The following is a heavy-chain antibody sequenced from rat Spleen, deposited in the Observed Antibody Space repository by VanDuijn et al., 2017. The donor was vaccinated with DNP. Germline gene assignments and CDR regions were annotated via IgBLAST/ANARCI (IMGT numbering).Heavy chain of an antibody. V-gene: IGHV6-6*01. Sequence: EVQVLESGGGLVQPGNSLKLSCATSGFTFSTAWMYWYRQFPEKRLEWVARIKAKSNNYATDYTESVKGRFTISRDNADNTVYLQMNSLRSEDTATYYCANYNSYDGTYWGQGVMVTVSS. J-gene: IGHJ2*01. CDR2: IKAKSNNYAT. CDR3: ANYNSYDGTY. CDR1: GFTFSTAW. D-gene: IGHD1-12*02.